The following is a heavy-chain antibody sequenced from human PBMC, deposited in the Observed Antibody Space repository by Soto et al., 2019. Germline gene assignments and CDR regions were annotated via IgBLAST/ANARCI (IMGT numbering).Heavy chain of an antibody. V-gene: IGHV4-34*01. CDR3: ATRHSYYGMDF. Sequence: PSETLCLTSGVYVGAFSGYHWSWIRQAPGKGLEWIGEINQSGSTNYSPSLKSRVTMSVDTSKKQFSLKLNSVTAADTALYYCATRHSYYGMDFWGQGTTVTVS. D-gene: IGHD3-3*02. CDR2: INQSGST. CDR1: VGAFSGYH. J-gene: IGHJ6*02.